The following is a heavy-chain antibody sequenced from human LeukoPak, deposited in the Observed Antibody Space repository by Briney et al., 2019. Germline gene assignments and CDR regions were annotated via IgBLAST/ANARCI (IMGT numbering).Heavy chain of an antibody. D-gene: IGHD2-15*01. CDR1: GFTFRSYG. CDR2: ISGSGTTT. CDR3: AKGVRPVVAATYFDY. J-gene: IGHJ4*02. V-gene: IGHV3-23*01. Sequence: GGSLRLSCAASGFTFRSYGMSWVRQAPGKGLERVSIISGSGTTTDYADSVKGRFTISRDNSKNTLYLQMNSLRAEDTAVYYCAKGVRPVVAATYFDYWGQGTLVTVS.